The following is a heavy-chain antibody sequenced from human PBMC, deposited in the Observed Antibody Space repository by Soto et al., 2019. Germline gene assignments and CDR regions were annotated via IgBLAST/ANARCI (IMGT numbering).Heavy chain of an antibody. D-gene: IGHD3-10*01. CDR1: GFTFSSYG. Sequence: QVQLVESGGGVVQPGRSLRLSCAASGFTFSSYGMHWVRQAPGKGLEWVAVISYDGSNKYYADSVKGRFTISRDNPKNTLYLQMNSLRAEDTAVYYCAKDKKGPGAFDIWGQGTMVTVSS. CDR2: ISYDGSNK. CDR3: AKDKKGPGAFDI. V-gene: IGHV3-30*18. J-gene: IGHJ3*02.